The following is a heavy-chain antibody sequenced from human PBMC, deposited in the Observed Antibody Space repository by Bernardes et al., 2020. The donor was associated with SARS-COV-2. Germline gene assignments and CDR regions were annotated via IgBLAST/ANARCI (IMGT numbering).Heavy chain of an antibody. J-gene: IGHJ6*02. CDR2: INPNRGGT. CDR3: ARFPAMEDRGDGMDV. D-gene: IGHD5-18*01. Sequence: ASVKVSCKASGYTFTDYFIHWVRQAPGQGLEWMGWINPNRGGTKYARKFQGRVTVTRDTSISTAYMELSRLRSDDTGVYYCARFPAMEDRGDGMDVWGQGTTVTVSS. CDR1: GYTFTDYF. V-gene: IGHV1-2*02.